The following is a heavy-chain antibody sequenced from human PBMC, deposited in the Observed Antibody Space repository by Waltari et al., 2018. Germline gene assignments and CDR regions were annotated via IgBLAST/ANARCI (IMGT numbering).Heavy chain of an antibody. V-gene: IGHV1-8*02. CDR3: ARVHYDFWSGYYI. Sequence: QMQLVQSGAEVQKPGASVKVSCMASGYSFSDYEINWVRQDTGHGLEWMGWINPKSGNTVSAQNFQDRVTITRDPSTSTVYMELSSLRSDDAAVYYCARVHYDFWSGYYIWGQGTLVTVPS. CDR1: GYSFSDYE. D-gene: IGHD3-3*01. J-gene: IGHJ4*02. CDR2: INPKSGNT.